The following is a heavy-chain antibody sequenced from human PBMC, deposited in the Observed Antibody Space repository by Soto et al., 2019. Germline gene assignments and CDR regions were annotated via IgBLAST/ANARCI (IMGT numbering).Heavy chain of an antibody. CDR3: ARNAKGYYYGSGSYYARGTMDY. V-gene: IGHV4-39*01. CDR2: IYYSGST. Sequence: SDTLSLTCTVCGGCISSSSYYWGWIRQPPGKGLEWIGSIYYSGSTYYNPSLKSRVTISVDTSKNQFSLKLSSVTAADTAVYYCARNAKGYYYGSGSYYARGTMDYWGQG. CDR1: GGCISSSSYY. D-gene: IGHD3-10*01. J-gene: IGHJ4*02.